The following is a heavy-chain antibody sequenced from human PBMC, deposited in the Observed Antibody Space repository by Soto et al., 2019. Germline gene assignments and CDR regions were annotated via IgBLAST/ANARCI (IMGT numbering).Heavy chain of an antibody. V-gene: IGHV3-53*02. D-gene: IGHD1-1*01. CDR2: IYSGGST. J-gene: IGHJ3*02. CDR3: ARARKWNDLDI. CDR1: GFSVSSDH. Sequence: DVQLVETGGGLIQPGGSLRLSCAASGFSVSSDHMNWVRQDPVKGLEWISVIYSGGSTYYADSVRGRFTISRDNSENTLFLQMDSLRVEDTAVYYCARARKWNDLDIWGQGTMVTVSS.